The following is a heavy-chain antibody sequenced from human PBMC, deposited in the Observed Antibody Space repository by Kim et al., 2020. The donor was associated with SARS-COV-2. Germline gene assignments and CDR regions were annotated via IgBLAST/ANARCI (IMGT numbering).Heavy chain of an antibody. CDR3: AKALLRGVNYYYYGMDV. J-gene: IGHJ6*02. D-gene: IGHD3-10*01. Sequence: VKGRLTISRENSNNTLYLQMNSLRAEDTALFYCAKALLRGVNYYYYGMDVWGQGTTVTVSS. V-gene: IGHV3-30*02.